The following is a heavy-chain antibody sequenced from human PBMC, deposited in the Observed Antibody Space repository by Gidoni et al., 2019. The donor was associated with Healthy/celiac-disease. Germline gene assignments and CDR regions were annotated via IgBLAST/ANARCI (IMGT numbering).Heavy chain of an antibody. CDR1: GGSISSSSYY. J-gene: IGHJ5*02. Sequence: QLQLQESGPGLVKPSETLSLTCTVSGGSISSSSYYWGWIRQPPGKGLEWIGSIYYSGSTYYNPSLKSRVTISVDTSKNQFSLKLSSVTAADTAVYYCARGRIQLWPREEWFDPWGQGTLVTVSS. CDR3: ARGRIQLWPREEWFDP. CDR2: IYYSGST. V-gene: IGHV4-39*01. D-gene: IGHD5-18*01.